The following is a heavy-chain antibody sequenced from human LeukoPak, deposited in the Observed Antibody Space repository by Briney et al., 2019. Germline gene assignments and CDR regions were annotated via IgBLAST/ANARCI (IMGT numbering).Heavy chain of an antibody. CDR1: GYSISSGYY. Sequence: SETLSLTCTVSGYSISSGYYWGWIRQPPGKGLECIASVPYSGSTYYGPSFNGRVTLSVDTSKNQFSLRLNSVTAADTAVYYCARQTIDTILGGVPDYFDSWGQGTPVTVSS. D-gene: IGHD3-3*01. CDR2: VPYSGST. V-gene: IGHV4-38-2*02. CDR3: ARQTIDTILGGVPDYFDS. J-gene: IGHJ4*02.